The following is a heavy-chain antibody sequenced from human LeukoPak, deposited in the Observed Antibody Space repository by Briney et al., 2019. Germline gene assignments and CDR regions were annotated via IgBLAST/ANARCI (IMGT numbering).Heavy chain of an antibody. CDR2: VDPEDGKT. D-gene: IGHD4-11*01. V-gene: IGHV1-69-2*01. CDR1: GYTFTDYY. Sequence: ASVKVSCKASGYTFTDYYIHWVQQAPGKGLEWMGRVDPEDGKTIYEETFQGRVTMTADTSTDTAYMELSSLRSDDTALYYCARLPTAMEPQDFWGQGTLVTVSS. CDR3: ARLPTAMEPQDF. J-gene: IGHJ4*02.